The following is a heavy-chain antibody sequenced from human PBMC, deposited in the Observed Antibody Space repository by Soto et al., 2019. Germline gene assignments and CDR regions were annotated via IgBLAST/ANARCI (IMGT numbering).Heavy chain of an antibody. CDR3: ASSKYDVVAGSVWFDP. V-gene: IGHV4-30-2*01. CDR1: GGCITGGGYS. CDR2: MYHSGKT. D-gene: IGHD2-21*01. Sequence: PSETLSLTCAVSGGCITGGGYSWGWLRQPPGQGLEWIGYMYHSGKTYYNPSLKGRVTISLDHSRNQFSLRLTYVTAADTAVYFCASSKYDVVAGSVWFDPWGQGTLVTVSS. J-gene: IGHJ5*02.